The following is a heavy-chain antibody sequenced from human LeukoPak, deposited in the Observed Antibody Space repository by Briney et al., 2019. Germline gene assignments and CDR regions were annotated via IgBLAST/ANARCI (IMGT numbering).Heavy chain of an antibody. CDR3: ARDGSDDSLGYYYDY. D-gene: IGHD3-22*01. J-gene: IGHJ4*02. CDR2: IKRDGSEK. Sequence: PGGSLRLSCAASGFTFTRYWMTWVRQAPGKGLQWVANIKRDGSEKYYVDSVKGRFTISRDNAKNSLYLQMNSLRAEDTAVYYCARDGSDDSLGYYYDYWGQGTLVTVSS. V-gene: IGHV3-7*01. CDR1: GFTFTRYW.